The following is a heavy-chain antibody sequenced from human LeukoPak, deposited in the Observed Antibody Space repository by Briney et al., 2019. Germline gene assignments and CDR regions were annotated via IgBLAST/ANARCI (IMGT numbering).Heavy chain of an antibody. CDR1: EFTFSSFA. V-gene: IGHV3-23*01. CDR2: ISGSGGTT. CDR3: ARDPDSYFDY. J-gene: IGHJ4*02. Sequence: GGSLRLSCAASEFTFSSFAMSWVRQAPGKGLEWLSAISGSGGTTYYADSVKGRFTISRDNSKNTLYLQMNSLRAEDTAVYYCARDPDSYFDYWGQGTLVTVSS.